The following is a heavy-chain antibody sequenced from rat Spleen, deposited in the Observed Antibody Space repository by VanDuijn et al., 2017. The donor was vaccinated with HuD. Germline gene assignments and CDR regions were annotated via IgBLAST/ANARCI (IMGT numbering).Heavy chain of an antibody. D-gene: IGHD1-11*01. V-gene: IGHV5-58*01. Sequence: EVQLVETGGGLVQPGRSLKLSCVASGFTFSAYWMYSVRQAPGKGLEWVSSISSDGFNTYYPDSVKGRFTISTVNSENTVYLQMNSLRSKDTATYYCARHTDPYWGQGVMVTVSS. CDR1: GFTFSAYW. CDR2: ISSDGFNT. J-gene: IGHJ2*01. CDR3: ARHTDPY.